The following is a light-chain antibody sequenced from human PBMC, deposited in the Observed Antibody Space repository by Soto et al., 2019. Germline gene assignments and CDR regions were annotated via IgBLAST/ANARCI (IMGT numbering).Light chain of an antibody. CDR3: QHYNSYSEA. CDR1: QSVSSY. V-gene: IGKV3-11*01. Sequence: EIVLTQSPATLSLSPGERATLYCRASQSVSSYLAWYQQKPGQAPRLLIYDASNRATGIPARFSGSGSGTDFTLTISSLEPEDFATYYCQHYNSYSEAFGQGTKVDIK. CDR2: DAS. J-gene: IGKJ1*01.